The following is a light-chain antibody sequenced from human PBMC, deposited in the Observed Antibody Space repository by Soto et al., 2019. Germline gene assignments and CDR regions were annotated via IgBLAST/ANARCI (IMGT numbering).Light chain of an antibody. V-gene: IGLV1-40*01. CDR1: SSNIGAGYD. CDR3: QSYDISLSVSVV. Sequence: QSVLTQPPSVSGAPGQRVTISCTGSSSNIGAGYDVQWYQQLPGAAPRLLIFGNTNRPSGVPDRFSGSRSGTSASLAISGLQAEDEADYYCQSYDISLSVSVVFDGGTKLTVL. J-gene: IGLJ2*01. CDR2: GNT.